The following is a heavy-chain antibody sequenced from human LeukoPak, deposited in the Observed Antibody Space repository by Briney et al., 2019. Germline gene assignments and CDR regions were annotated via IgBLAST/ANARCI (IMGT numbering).Heavy chain of an antibody. V-gene: IGHV3-30*18. J-gene: IGHJ5*02. CDR2: ISHDGGIK. D-gene: IGHD3-22*01. CDR1: GFTFSSHG. Sequence: TGGSLRLSCAASGFTFSSHGMHWVRQAPGKGLEWVAVISHDGGIKYYGDSVKGRFTISRDNSKNTLYLQMNSLRAEVTAVYYCANAEGDSSGYYHGWFDPWGQGTLVTVSS. CDR3: ANAEGDSSGYYHGWFDP.